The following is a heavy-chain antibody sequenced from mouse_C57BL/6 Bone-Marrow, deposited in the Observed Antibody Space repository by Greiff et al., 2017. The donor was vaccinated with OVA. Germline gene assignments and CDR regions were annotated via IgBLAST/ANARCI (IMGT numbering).Heavy chain of an antibody. CDR2: INPYNGGT. J-gene: IGHJ2*01. V-gene: IGHV1-19*01. CDR3: ARRDDGYPFDY. Sequence: EVQLQQSGPVLVKPGASVKMSCKASGYTFTDYYMNWVKQSPGKSLEWIGVINPYNGGTSYNQKFKGKATLTVDKSSSTAYMELNSLTSEDSAVYYCARRDDGYPFDYWGQGTTLTVSS. CDR1: GYTFTDYY. D-gene: IGHD2-3*01.